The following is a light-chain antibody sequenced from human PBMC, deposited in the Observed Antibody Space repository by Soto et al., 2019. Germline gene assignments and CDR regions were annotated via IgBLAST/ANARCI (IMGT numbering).Light chain of an antibody. J-gene: IGKJ1*01. V-gene: IGKV1-5*01. CDR1: QSIGTW. CDR2: DAS. CDR3: QQYATYAPST. Sequence: DVQLTQSTSTLSASVGDRITITCRASQSIGTWLAWYQRRPGEGPKLLIHDASSLESGVPSRFSGSGSATEFSLTISSLESGDSGTYHCQQYATYAPSTFGQGTKVDIK.